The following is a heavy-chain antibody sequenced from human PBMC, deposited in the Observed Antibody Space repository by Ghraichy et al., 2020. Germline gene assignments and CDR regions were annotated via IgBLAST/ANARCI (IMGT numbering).Heavy chain of an antibody. CDR2: ISSSSSYI. Sequence: GGSLRLSCAASGFTFSSYSMNWVRQAPGKGLEWVSSISSSSSYIYYADSVKGRFTISRDNAKNSLYLQMNSLRAEDTAVYYCARQGRDVVADSNDYWGQGTLVTVSS. D-gene: IGHD2-2*01. V-gene: IGHV3-21*01. J-gene: IGHJ4*02. CDR1: GFTFSSYS. CDR3: ARQGRDVVADSNDY.